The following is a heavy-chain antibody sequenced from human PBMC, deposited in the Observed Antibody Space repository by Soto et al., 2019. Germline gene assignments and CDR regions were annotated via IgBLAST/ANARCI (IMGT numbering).Heavy chain of an antibody. D-gene: IGHD3-10*01. CDR2: ISASGYTE. CDR1: GVSFNLDD. CDR3: ARAAWFPYLSFY. V-gene: IGHV3-48*03. J-gene: IGHJ4*02. Sequence: PGGSLRLSCEVAGVSFNLDDMSCVRQAPGKGLEWIAYISASGYTETYSDSVKGRFTISRDNARNSLFLQMSSLRAEDTAVYYCARAAWFPYLSFYWGQGAVVTVSS.